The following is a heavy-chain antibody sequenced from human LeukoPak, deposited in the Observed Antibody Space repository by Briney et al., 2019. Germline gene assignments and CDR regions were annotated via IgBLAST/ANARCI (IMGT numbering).Heavy chain of an antibody. V-gene: IGHV1-2*02. CDR3: ATQRGSYLWGTDFDY. J-gene: IGHJ4*02. CDR1: GYTFTGYY. Sequence: GAAPRVSCKASGYTFTGYYMHWVRQAPGQGREWRGWINAKSGDTKSAQKFQGSVTTTRDTSISTAYMELSRLRSDDTAVYYCATQRGSYLWGTDFDYWGQGTLVTVST. D-gene: IGHD3-16*01. CDR2: INAKSGDT.